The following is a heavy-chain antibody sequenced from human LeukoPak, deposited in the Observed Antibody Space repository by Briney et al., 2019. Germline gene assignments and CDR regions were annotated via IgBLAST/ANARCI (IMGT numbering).Heavy chain of an antibody. D-gene: IGHD1/OR15-1a*01. CDR3: ARGEHSVDS. CDR2: IYSSGYT. CDR1: GGAIRSHY. Sequence: SETLSLTCTVSGGAIRSHYRNWIRQPAGKGLEWIGRIYSSGYTNDNPSLKSRITMSVDMSKNQFSLRLNSVTAADTAVYYCARGEHSVDSWGQGMLVTVSS. J-gene: IGHJ4*02. V-gene: IGHV4-4*07.